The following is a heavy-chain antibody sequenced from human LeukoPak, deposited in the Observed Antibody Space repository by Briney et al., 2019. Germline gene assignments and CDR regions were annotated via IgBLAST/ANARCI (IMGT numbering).Heavy chain of an antibody. V-gene: IGHV3-7*01. D-gene: IGHD1-26*01. J-gene: IGHJ4*02. Sequence: GGSLRLSCAASVFTFSTYWMSWVRQAPGRGLECVANMKGDESARHHADSVKGRVTISRENTQNSVYLQMTSLRGEDTAVYYCARAVVGSLDYWGRGNLVPVSS. CDR1: VFTFSTYW. CDR3: ARAVVGSLDY. CDR2: MKGDESAR.